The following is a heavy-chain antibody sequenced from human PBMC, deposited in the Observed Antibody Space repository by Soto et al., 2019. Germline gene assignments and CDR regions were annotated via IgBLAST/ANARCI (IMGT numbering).Heavy chain of an antibody. CDR2: ISYDGSYK. V-gene: IGHV3-30*03. D-gene: IGHD3-3*01. CDR3: GRDLATIFGGAY. CDR1: GFTFSSYG. Sequence: GGSLRLSCAASGFTFSSYGMHWVRRAPGKGLEWVALISYDGSYKYYADSVQGRFTISRDNSKNTLYLQMDSLYSGDTAVYYCGRDLATIFGGAYWGQGTLVTVSS. J-gene: IGHJ4*02.